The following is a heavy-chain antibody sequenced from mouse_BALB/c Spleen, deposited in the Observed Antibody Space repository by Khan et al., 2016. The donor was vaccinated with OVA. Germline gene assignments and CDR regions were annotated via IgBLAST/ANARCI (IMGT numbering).Heavy chain of an antibody. CDR3: ARMARTIN. V-gene: IGHV5-6-3*01. J-gene: IGHJ2*01. Sequence: EVELVESGGGLVQPGGSLKLSCAASGFTFSSYGMSWVRQTPDKRLELVATITSNGGSTYYPDSVKGRFTISRDNAKNTLYLQRSSLKSEDTAMYYCARMARTINWGQGTTLTVSS. CDR2: ITSNGGST. CDR1: GFTFSSYG.